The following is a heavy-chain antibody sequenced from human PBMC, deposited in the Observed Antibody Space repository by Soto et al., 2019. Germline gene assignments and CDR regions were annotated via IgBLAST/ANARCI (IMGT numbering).Heavy chain of an antibody. D-gene: IGHD3-16*02. J-gene: IGHJ6*02. CDR2: IIHSVGT. Sequence: QVHLQQWGAGMMKHSETLSLTCAVSGGYFGGYHWSWIRQPPGRGLVCIGEIIHSVGTNYNPSLRSRVTILPDAFKNQFPLKLSSVNAADTAVYYCARGYNYDYVWGSDRRSSRGLDVWGQGTTVTVSS. CDR1: GGYFGGYH. V-gene: IGHV4-34*01. CDR3: ARGYNYDYVWGSDRRSSRGLDV.